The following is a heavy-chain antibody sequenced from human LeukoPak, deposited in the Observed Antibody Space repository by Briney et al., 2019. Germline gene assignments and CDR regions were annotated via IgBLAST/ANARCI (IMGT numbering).Heavy chain of an antibody. CDR2: IYYSGST. CDR1: GFTFSDYY. D-gene: IGHD2-21*01. CDR3: ARGVFLSPFDP. J-gene: IGHJ5*02. Sequence: PGGSLRLSCAASGFTFSDYYMSWIRQPPGKGLEWIGSIYYSGSTYYNPSLRSRVTISVDTSKNQFSLKLSSVTAADTAVYYCARGVFLSPFDPWGQGTLVTVSS. V-gene: IGHV4-38-2*01.